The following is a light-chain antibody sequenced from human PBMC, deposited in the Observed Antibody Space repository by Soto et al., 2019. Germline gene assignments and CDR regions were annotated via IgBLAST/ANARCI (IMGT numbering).Light chain of an antibody. Sequence: EIVMPQSPATLSVSPGERATLSCRASQSVSSNLAWYQQKPGQAPRLLIYGASTRATGIPARFSGSGSGTAFTLTISSRQSEDFSVYYCQQYKNWPPLTVGGGSKVEIK. CDR1: QSVSSN. CDR2: GAS. J-gene: IGKJ4*02. CDR3: QQYKNWPPLT. V-gene: IGKV3-15*01.